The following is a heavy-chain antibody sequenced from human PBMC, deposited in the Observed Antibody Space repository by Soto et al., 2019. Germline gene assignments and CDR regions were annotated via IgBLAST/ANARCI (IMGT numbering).Heavy chain of an antibody. Sequence: ASVKVSCKVSGYTLTELSMHWVRQAPGKGLEWMGGFDPEDGETIYAQKFQGRVTMTEDTSTDTAYMELSSLRSEDTAVYYYATVQVGATAFDIWGQGTMVTVSS. V-gene: IGHV1-24*01. CDR1: GYTLTELS. D-gene: IGHD1-26*01. J-gene: IGHJ3*02. CDR2: FDPEDGET. CDR3: ATVQVGATAFDI.